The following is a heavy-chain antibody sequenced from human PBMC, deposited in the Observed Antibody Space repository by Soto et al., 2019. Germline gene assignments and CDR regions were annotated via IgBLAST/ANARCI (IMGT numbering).Heavy chain of an antibody. D-gene: IGHD2-2*01. CDR1: GGTFSSYA. V-gene: IGHV1-69*06. CDR3: ARASTLTVHCGSVSCPRMDV. Sequence: QVQLVQSGAEVKKPGSPVKVSCKASGGTFSSYAISWVRQAPAQGLEWMGGILPIFGTANYARKFQGRVTITADRSTSTAYMELSSLRSEDTAVYYCARASTLTVHCGSVSCPRMDVWGQGTTVTVSS. J-gene: IGHJ6*02. CDR2: ILPIFGTA.